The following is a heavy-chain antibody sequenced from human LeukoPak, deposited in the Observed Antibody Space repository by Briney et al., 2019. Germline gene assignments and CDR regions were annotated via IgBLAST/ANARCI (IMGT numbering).Heavy chain of an antibody. V-gene: IGHV1-46*01. Sequence: ASVKVSCKASGYTFTNYYIHWVRQAPGRGLEWMGIINPSGGSTTYAQKFQGRVTVTRDMSTSTVYVELSSLGSDDTAVYYCVRDSASSSWHYWGQGTLVTVSS. CDR3: VRDSASSSWHY. CDR1: GYTFTNYY. CDR2: INPSGGST. D-gene: IGHD6-13*01. J-gene: IGHJ4*02.